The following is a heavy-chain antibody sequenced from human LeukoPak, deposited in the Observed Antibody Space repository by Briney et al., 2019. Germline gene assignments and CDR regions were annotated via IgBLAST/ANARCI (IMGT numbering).Heavy chain of an antibody. Sequence: PGGSLRLSCAASGFTFSSYAMSWVRQAPGKGLEWVSAISGSGGSTYYADSVKGRFTISRDNSKNTLYLQMNSLRAEDTAVYYCAKDSYGDLDGGVFDYWGQGTLVTVSS. V-gene: IGHV3-23*01. CDR2: ISGSGGST. J-gene: IGHJ4*02. CDR3: AKDSYGDLDGGVFDY. D-gene: IGHD4-17*01. CDR1: GFTFSSYA.